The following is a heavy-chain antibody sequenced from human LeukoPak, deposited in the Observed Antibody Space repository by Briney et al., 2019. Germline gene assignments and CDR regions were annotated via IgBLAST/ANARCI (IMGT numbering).Heavy chain of an antibody. CDR3: AKDRGNFCSGDAFDI. CDR2: MTTSDT. D-gene: IGHD3-3*01. Sequence: GGSLRLSCVASGFTFSSYAMTWVRQAPGKGLEWVSAMTTSDTYYADSVKGRFTISRDNSKNTLSLQMNSLRAEDTAVYYCAKDRGNFCSGDAFDIWGQGTVVTVSS. V-gene: IGHV3-23*01. CDR1: GFTFSSYA. J-gene: IGHJ3*02.